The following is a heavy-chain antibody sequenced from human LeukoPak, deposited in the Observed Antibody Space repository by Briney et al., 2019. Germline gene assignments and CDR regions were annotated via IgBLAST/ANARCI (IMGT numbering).Heavy chain of an antibody. CDR3: ARGTGARGGSGTYALNY. CDR2: VSYDGNNL. CDR1: GFTFSNYA. D-gene: IGHD3-10*01. J-gene: IGHJ4*02. Sequence: PGGSLRLSCAASGFTFSNYAMHWVRQAPGKGLEWVAVVSYDGNNLYYADSVKGRFTISRDNAKNSLYLQMNSLRAEDTAVYYCARGTGARGGSGTYALNYWGQGTLVTVSS. V-gene: IGHV3-30-3*01.